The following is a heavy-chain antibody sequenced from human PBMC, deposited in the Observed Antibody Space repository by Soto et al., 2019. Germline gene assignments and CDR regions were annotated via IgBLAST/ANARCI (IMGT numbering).Heavy chain of an antibody. CDR2: IYHSGST. CDR1: GGSISSSNW. Sequence: QVQLQESGPGLVKPSATLSLTCAVSGGSISSSNWWSWVRQPPGKGLEWIGEIYHSGSTNYNPSLKSRGTISVDKSKYQFALKLSSVSAADTAVYSCAGTPWDGDTGYYFDYWGQGTPVTVSS. CDR3: AGTPWDGDTGYYFDY. V-gene: IGHV4-4*02. D-gene: IGHD1-26*01. J-gene: IGHJ4*02.